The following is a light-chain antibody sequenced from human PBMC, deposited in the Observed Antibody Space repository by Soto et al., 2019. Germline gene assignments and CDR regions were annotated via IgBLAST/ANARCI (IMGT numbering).Light chain of an antibody. V-gene: IGKV1D-13*01. J-gene: IGKJ3*01. Sequence: AIQLTQSPSSLSASVGDSVTITCRASQGISSALAWYQQTTGRAPKLLIYDASTLASGVPSRFSGSRSGTECTLTVSSLQPEDFATNYCQQFDDYPFTFGPGTKVDI. CDR1: QGISSA. CDR2: DAS. CDR3: QQFDDYPFT.